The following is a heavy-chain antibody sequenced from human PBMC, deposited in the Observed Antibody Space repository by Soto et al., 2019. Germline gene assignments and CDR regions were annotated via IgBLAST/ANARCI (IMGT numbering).Heavy chain of an antibody. CDR1: GSTFTNFA. CDR3: AKPYYYGSGSYGGFDS. D-gene: IGHD3-10*01. J-gene: IGHJ4*02. CDR2: ISTAGDLT. Sequence: EVQLLESGGGLVQPGGSLRLSCAASGSTFTNFAMSWVRRAPGKGLEWVAAISTAGDLTYHADSVKGRFTIARDKSKRRQYRQFSSLRGEDTAVYCCAKPYYYGSGSYGGFDSWGQGTLVAVSS. V-gene: IGHV3-23*01.